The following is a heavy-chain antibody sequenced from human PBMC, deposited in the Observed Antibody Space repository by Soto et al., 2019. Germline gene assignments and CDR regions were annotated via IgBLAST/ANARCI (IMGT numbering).Heavy chain of an antibody. CDR1: VSSVRYDD. D-gene: IGHD2-8*02. CDR2: SYYSGTT. CDR3: ARHWSSGGNNWFDP. J-gene: IGHJ5*02. V-gene: IGHV4-59*04. Sequence: ETRSISGTVSVSSVRYDDLNWIRQPPGRGLEWIGSSYYSGTTYYNPSLKSRVTVSVDTSKNHFSLKLNSVTAADTAVYYCARHWSSGGNNWFDPWGQGTLVTVSS.